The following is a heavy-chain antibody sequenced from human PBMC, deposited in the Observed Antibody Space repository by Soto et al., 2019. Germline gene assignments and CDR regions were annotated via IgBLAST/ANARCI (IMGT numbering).Heavy chain of an antibody. D-gene: IGHD2-15*01. Sequence: PGGSLRPSCAASGFTFSDAWMSFARQAPGKGVDWVVRIKSKSDGGTTEYAAPVRGRFTISRDDSKNTLYLQMNSLKTEDTAVYYCTTDLWRIAVVVGSTGYFNPWGQGTPVTVSS. CDR3: TTDLWRIAVVVGSTGYFNP. J-gene: IGHJ5*02. V-gene: IGHV3-15*01. CDR2: IKSKSDGGTT. CDR1: GFTFSDAW.